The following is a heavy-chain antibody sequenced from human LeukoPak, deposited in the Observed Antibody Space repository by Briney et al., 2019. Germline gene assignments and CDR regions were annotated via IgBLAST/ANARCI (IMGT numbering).Heavy chain of an antibody. V-gene: IGHV3-48*01. CDR3: AKVSREGFGEYYFDY. J-gene: IGHJ4*02. CDR2: ISSSSSTI. CDR1: GFTFSNYN. Sequence: GGSLRLSCAASGFTFSNYNMIWVRQTPGKGLEWISYISSSSSTIYYADSGKGRFTISRDNARNSLYLQMNSLRAEDTAVYYCAKVSREGFGEYYFDYWGQGTLVTVSS. D-gene: IGHD3-10*01.